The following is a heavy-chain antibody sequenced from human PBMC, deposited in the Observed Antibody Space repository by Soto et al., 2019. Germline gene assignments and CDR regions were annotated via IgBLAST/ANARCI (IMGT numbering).Heavy chain of an antibody. D-gene: IGHD2-21*01. J-gene: IGHJ4*02. Sequence: ASVKVSCKASGFTFTGYYIHWVRQVPGQGLEWMGWIKSNGDDTKYAQKFQDRVTMTRDTSMNTVYMEVTRLRSDDTAVYYCARDERSYGEPPFDYWGQGALVTVSS. CDR3: ARDERSYGEPPFDY. CDR1: GFTFTGYY. V-gene: IGHV1-2*02. CDR2: IKSNGDDT.